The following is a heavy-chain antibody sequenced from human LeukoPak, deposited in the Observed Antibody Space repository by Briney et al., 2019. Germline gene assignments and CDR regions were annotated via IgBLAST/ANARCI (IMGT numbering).Heavy chain of an antibody. D-gene: IGHD6-6*01. V-gene: IGHV3-30*18. CDR1: GFTFSNNG. J-gene: IGHJ4*02. CDR2: ISSDGSNK. Sequence: PGRSLRLSCAASGFTFSNNGMHWVRQAPGKGLEWVSIISSDGSNKYCADSVKGRFTISRDNSMSTLFLQMNSLGDEDTAVYYCVKDRGTSSLFLDYWGPGTLVTVSS. CDR3: VKDRGTSSLFLDY.